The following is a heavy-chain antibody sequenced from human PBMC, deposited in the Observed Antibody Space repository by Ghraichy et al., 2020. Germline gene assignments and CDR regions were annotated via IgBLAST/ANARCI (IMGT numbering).Heavy chain of an antibody. V-gene: IGHV3-74*01. J-gene: IGHJ6*02. CDR3: ARGSNYYDSNPREGLAV. CDR1: GFNFSPYW. Sequence: GVLNISCAASGFNFSPYWMHWVRQAPGKGLVWLLRISVEGRRTSYADSVKGRFTISRDNAKNTLFLQMTSLSADDTAVYYCARGSNYYDSNPREGLAVWGQGTTVAVSS. CDR2: ISVEGRRT. D-gene: IGHD3-22*01.